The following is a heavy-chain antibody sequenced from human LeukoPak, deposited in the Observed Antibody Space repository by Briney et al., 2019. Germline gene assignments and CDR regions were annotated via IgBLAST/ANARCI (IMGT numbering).Heavy chain of an antibody. CDR2: IYYSGST. CDR3: ARDPVLLWFGDY. D-gene: IGHD3-10*01. Sequence: PSETLSLTCTVSGGSISSSSYYWGWIRQPPGKGLEWIGSIYYSGSTYYNPSLKSRVTISVDTSKNQFSLKLSSVTAADTAVYYCARDPVLLWFGDYWGQGTLVAVSS. CDR1: GGSISSSSYY. J-gene: IGHJ4*02. V-gene: IGHV4-39*07.